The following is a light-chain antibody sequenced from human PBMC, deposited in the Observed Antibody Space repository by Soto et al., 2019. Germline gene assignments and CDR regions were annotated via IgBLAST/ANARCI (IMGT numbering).Light chain of an antibody. CDR1: QSVSSSY. J-gene: IGKJ3*01. Sequence: EMVVTQSPGTLSLSPGERATLSCRASQSVSSSYLAWYQQKPGQAPRLLIYGASSRATDIPDRFSGSGSGTDFTLTISRPEPEDFAVYYCQQYGSSPFTFGPGTKVDIK. V-gene: IGKV3-20*01. CDR3: QQYGSSPFT. CDR2: GAS.